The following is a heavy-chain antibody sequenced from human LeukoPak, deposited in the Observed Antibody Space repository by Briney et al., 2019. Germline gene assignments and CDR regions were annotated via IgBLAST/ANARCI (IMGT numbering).Heavy chain of an antibody. CDR3: ARLHYYDSSGSTFDP. CDR2: IYHSGST. D-gene: IGHD3-22*01. CDR1: GGSISSSNW. V-gene: IGHV4-4*02. J-gene: IGHJ5*02. Sequence: SETLSLTCTVSGGSISSSNWWSWVRQPPGKGLEWIGEIYHSGSTNYNPSLKSRVTISVDKSKNQFSLKLSSVTAADTAVYYCARLHYYDSSGSTFDPWGQGTLVTVSS.